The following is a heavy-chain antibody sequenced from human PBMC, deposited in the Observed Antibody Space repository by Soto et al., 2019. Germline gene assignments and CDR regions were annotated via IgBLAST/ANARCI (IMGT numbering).Heavy chain of an antibody. D-gene: IGHD3-22*01. CDR2: IYHSGST. J-gene: IGHJ4*02. CDR1: GGSIRSGGYS. CDR3: ARGTYYYDSSEDYYFDY. V-gene: IGHV4-30-2*01. Sequence: SETLSLTCAVSGGSIRSGGYSWSWIRQPPGKGLEWIEYIYHSGSTYYNPSLKSRVTISVDRSKNQFSLKLSSVTAADTAVYYCARGTYYYDSSEDYYFDYWGQGTLVTVSS.